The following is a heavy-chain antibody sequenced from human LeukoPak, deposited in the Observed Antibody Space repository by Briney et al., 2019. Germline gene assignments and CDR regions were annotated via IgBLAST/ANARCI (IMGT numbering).Heavy chain of an antibody. CDR1: GYTFTSYY. J-gene: IGHJ4*02. Sequence: ASVKVSCKASGYTFTSYYMHWVRQAPGQGLEWMGIINHSGGSTSYAQKFQGRVTMTRDMSTSTVYMELSSLRSEDTAVYYCARGRGIAAAVPSVDYWGQGTLVSVSS. CDR2: INHSGGST. CDR3: ARGRGIAAAVPSVDY. D-gene: IGHD6-13*01. V-gene: IGHV1-46*01.